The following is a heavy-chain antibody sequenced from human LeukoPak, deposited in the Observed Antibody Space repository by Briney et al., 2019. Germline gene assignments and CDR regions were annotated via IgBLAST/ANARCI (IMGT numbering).Heavy chain of an antibody. J-gene: IGHJ4*02. V-gene: IGHV4-39*01. CDR1: GGSISSSSYY. CDR3: ARLPQSTIFGVVIDYYFDY. Sequence: SETLSLTCTVSGGSISSSSYYWGWIRQPPGKGPEWIGSIYYSGSTYYNPSLKSRVTISVDTSKNQFSLKLSSVTAADTAVYYCARLPQSTIFGVVIDYYFDYWGQGTLVTVSS. CDR2: IYYSGST. D-gene: IGHD3-3*01.